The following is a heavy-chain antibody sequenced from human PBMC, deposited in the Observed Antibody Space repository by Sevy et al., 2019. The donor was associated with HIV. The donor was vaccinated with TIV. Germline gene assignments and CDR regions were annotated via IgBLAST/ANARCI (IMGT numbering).Heavy chain of an antibody. CDR2: ISNSVTTI. V-gene: IGHV3-48*03. Sequence: GGSLRLSCAASGFTFSSYEMNWVRQAPGKGLEWVSYISNSVTTISYSDPVRGRFTISRDNARNSLYLQMNSLRGEDTAVYYCARDLPPSATTVAHFDHWGQGTLVTVSS. J-gene: IGHJ4*02. D-gene: IGHD4-17*01. CDR3: ARDLPPSATTVAHFDH. CDR1: GFTFSSYE.